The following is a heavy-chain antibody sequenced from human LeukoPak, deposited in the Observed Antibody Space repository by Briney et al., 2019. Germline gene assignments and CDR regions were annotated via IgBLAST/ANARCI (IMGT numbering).Heavy chain of an antibody. D-gene: IGHD3-10*01. Sequence: SETLSLTCAVYGGSFSGYYWSWIRQPPGKGLEWIGEINHSGSTSYNPSLKSRVTISVDTSKNQFSLKLSSVTAADTAVYYCARGLGVWVRGVTSNWFDPWGQGTLVTVSS. CDR1: GGSFSGYY. CDR3: ARGLGVWVRGVTSNWFDP. CDR2: INHSGST. V-gene: IGHV4-34*01. J-gene: IGHJ5*02.